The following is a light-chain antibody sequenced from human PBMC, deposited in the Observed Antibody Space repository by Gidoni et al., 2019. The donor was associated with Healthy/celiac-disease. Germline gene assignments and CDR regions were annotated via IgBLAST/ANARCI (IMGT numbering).Light chain of an antibody. CDR3: QSYDISLSGYV. Sequence: QSVLTQPPSLSGAPGQQVTISCTGSSSTIGAGYDVHWYQQLPGTAPNLLIYGNTNRPSGVPDRFSGSKSGTSASLAITGLQAEDAADYYCQSYDISLSGYVFGTGTKVTVL. J-gene: IGLJ1*01. V-gene: IGLV1-40*01. CDR2: GNT. CDR1: SSTIGAGYD.